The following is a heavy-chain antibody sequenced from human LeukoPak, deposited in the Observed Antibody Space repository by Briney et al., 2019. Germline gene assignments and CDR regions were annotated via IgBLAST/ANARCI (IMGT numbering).Heavy chain of an antibody. V-gene: IGHV1-2*02. CDR3: ARDLGRRCSGGRCYYYYNYMDV. CDR1: GYTFTGYY. Sequence: ASVKVSCKASGYTFTGYYIHWVRQAPGQGLEWMGWINPNSGGTTYAQKFQGRVTMTRDTSIDTAYVELSRLRSDDTAVYYCARDLGRRCSGGRCYYYYNYMDVWGKGTTVTISS. CDR2: INPNSGGT. D-gene: IGHD2-15*01. J-gene: IGHJ6*03.